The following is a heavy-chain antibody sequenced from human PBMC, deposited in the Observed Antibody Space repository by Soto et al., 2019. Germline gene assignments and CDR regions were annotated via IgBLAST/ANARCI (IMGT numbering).Heavy chain of an antibody. CDR2: IYYSGST. CDR3: ARGSGLRYFDRLGLRGGFDP. V-gene: IGHV4-59*01. Sequence: QVQLQESGPGLVKPSETLSLTCTVYGGSISSYYWSWIRQPPGKGLEWIGYIYYSGSTNYNPSLKSRVTMSVDTCKNQFSLKLSSVTAADTSVYYCARGSGLRYFDRLGLRGGFDPWGQGTLVTVSS. CDR1: GGSISSYY. J-gene: IGHJ5*02. D-gene: IGHD3-9*01.